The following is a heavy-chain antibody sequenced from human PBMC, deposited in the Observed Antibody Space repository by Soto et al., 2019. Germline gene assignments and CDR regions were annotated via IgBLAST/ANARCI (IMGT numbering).Heavy chain of an antibody. CDR1: GFTFDDYA. CDR2: ISWNSGSI. D-gene: IGHD3-9*01. J-gene: IGHJ4*02. CDR3: AKAGLRYFDWLDY. Sequence: EVQLMESGGGLVQPGRSLRLSCAASGFTFDDYAMHWVRQAPGKGLEWVSGISWNSGSIGYADSVKGRFTISRDNAKNSLYLQMNSLRAEDTALYYCAKAGLRYFDWLDYWGQGTLVTVSS. V-gene: IGHV3-9*01.